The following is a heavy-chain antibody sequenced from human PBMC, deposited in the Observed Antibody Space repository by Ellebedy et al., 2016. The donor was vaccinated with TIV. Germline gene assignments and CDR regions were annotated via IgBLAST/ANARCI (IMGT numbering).Heavy chain of an antibody. CDR3: ARVSGWYATYNWFDP. J-gene: IGHJ5*02. CDR2: INPNSGGT. CDR1: GYTFTGYY. Sequence: ASVKVSXXASGYTFTGYYMHWVRQAPGQGLEWMGWINPNSGGTNYAQKFQGRVTMTRDTSISTAYMELSRLRSDDTAVYYCARVSGWYATYNWFDPWGQGTLVTVSS. V-gene: IGHV1-2*02. D-gene: IGHD6-19*01.